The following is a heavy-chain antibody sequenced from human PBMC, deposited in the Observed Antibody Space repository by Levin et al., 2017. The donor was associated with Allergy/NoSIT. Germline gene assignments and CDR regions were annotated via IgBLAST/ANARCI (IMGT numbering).Heavy chain of an antibody. V-gene: IGHV3-48*01. CDR2: ISSSGTTI. CDR3: GRYGSGSYPDY. J-gene: IGHJ4*02. CDR1: GVTFSTYA. D-gene: IGHD3-10*01. Sequence: SGGSLRLSCAVSGVTFSTYAMNWVRQAPGKGLEWVSYISSSGTTIYYLDSVKGRFTISRDDAKNSLYLQMNSLRAEDTAVYYCGRYGSGSYPDYWGRGTLVTVSS.